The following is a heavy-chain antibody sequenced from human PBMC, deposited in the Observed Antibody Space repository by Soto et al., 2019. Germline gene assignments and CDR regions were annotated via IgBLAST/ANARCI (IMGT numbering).Heavy chain of an antibody. D-gene: IGHD4-17*01. CDR1: GGSFSGYY. V-gene: IGHV4-34*01. CDR2: INHSGST. Sequence: QVQLQQWGAGLLKPSETLSLTCAVYGGSFSGYYCSWIRQPPGKGVEWIGEINHSGSTNYNPSLKSRVTISVDTSKNQFSLKLSSVTAADTAVYYCARDPVTKGREIDYWGQGTLVTVSS. CDR3: ARDPVTKGREIDY. J-gene: IGHJ4*02.